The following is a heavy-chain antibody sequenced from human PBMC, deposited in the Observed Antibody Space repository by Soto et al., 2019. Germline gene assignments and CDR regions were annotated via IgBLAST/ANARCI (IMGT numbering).Heavy chain of an antibody. Sequence: PGGSLRLSCAASGFTFSSYSMNWVRQAPGKGLEWVSAISGSGGSTYYADSVKGRFTISRDNSKNTLYLQMNSLRAEDTAVYYCAKAPTRYYYDSGPFQHWGQGTLVTVSS. J-gene: IGHJ1*01. D-gene: IGHD3-22*01. V-gene: IGHV3-23*01. CDR3: AKAPTRYYYDSGPFQH. CDR1: GFTFSSYS. CDR2: ISGSGGST.